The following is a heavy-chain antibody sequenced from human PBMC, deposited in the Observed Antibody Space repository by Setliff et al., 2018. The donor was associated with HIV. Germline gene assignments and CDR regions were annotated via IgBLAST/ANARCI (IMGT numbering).Heavy chain of an antibody. V-gene: IGHV4-34*01. CDR2: INRFGIT. CDR3: ARGGYCNSDNCDRGRNVDY. J-gene: IGHJ4*02. CDR1: SGSFTGYY. D-gene: IGHD2-15*01. Sequence: SETLSLTCAVYSGSFTGYYWTWIRQPPGKGLEWIGEINRFGITNYNPSLKSRLTLSVDTSKNQFSLNVNSVTAADTAVYYCARGGYCNSDNCDRGRNVDYWSQGMLVTV.